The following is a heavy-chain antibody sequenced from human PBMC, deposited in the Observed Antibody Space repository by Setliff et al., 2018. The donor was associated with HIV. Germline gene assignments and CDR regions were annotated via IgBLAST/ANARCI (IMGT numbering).Heavy chain of an antibody. V-gene: IGHV1-69*10. CDR2: IIPILGIA. CDR3: ARGSPTAGDY. CDR1: GGTFSSYA. Sequence: GASVKVSCKASGGTFSSYAISWVRQAPGQGLEWMGGIIPILGIANYAQKFQGRVTITADKSTSTAYMELSSLRFEDTAVYYCARGSPTAGDYWGQGTLVTVSS. J-gene: IGHJ4*02.